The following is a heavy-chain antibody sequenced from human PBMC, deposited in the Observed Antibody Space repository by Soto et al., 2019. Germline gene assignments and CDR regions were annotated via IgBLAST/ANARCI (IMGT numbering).Heavy chain of an antibody. D-gene: IGHD3-3*02. CDR1: GLTFGAYA. CDR2: ISGNGDDP. V-gene: IGHV3-23*01. CDR3: AKGGHFSHFDL. J-gene: IGHJ2*01. Sequence: EKQLLDSGGNLVQPGGSLRLSCVASGLTFGAYAMTWIRQAPGKGLEWVSTISGNGDDPFYADSVRGRFIISRDNSNNIHYLQMNSLRVDDTAVYYCAKGGHFSHFDLWGRGTLVTVSS.